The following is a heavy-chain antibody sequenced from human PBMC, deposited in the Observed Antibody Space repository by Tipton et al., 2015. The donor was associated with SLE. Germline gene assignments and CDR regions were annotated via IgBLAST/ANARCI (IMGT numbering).Heavy chain of an antibody. CDR3: ASSSSWCRFVY. CDR2: IYYSGST. CDR1: GGSISSYY. V-gene: IGHV4-59*01. Sequence: TLSLTCTVSGGSISSYYWSWIRQPPGKGLEGIGYIYYSGSTNYNPSLKSRVTISVDTSKNQFSLKLGSVTAADTAVYYCASSSSWCRFVYWGQGTLVTVSS. J-gene: IGHJ4*02. D-gene: IGHD6-13*01.